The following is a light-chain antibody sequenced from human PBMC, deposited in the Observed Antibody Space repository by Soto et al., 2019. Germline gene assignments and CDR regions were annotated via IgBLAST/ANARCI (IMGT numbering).Light chain of an antibody. Sequence: DIPMTQSPSSLSASVGDRVTITCRASQGISNSLAWYQQEPGKVPKLLIYDASTLQSGVSSRFSGSGSGTDFILTISSLQPEDVATYYCQQYNSYDMWTFGQGTKVEIK. CDR3: QQYNSYDMWT. V-gene: IGKV1-27*01. CDR2: DAS. CDR1: QGISNS. J-gene: IGKJ1*01.